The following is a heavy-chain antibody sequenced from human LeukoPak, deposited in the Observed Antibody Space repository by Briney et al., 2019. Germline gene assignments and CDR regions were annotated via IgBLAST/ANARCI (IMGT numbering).Heavy chain of an antibody. CDR3: ASEDPLRFLEWSSGPGMDV. J-gene: IGHJ6*02. Sequence: GGSLRLSCAASGFTFSSYEMNWVRQAPGKGLKWVSYISSSGSTIYYADSVKGRFTISRDNAKNSLYLQMNSLRAEDTAVYYCASEDPLRFLEWSSGPGMDVWGQGTTVTVSS. CDR2: ISSSGSTI. CDR1: GFTFSSYE. D-gene: IGHD3-3*01. V-gene: IGHV3-48*03.